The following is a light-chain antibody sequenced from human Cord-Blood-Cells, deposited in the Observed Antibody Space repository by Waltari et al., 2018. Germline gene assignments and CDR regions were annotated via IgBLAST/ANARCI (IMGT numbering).Light chain of an antibody. J-gene: IGLJ2*01. CDR3: SSYTSSSTGV. CDR1: SSDVGGYNY. CDR2: AFS. Sequence: QSALTQPASVSGSPGQSITISCTGTSSDVGGYNYVSWYQQPPGKAPKLIIYAFSNRPSGFSKCFSCSKSGNAASLTIAGLQAEDEADYYCSSYTSSSTGVFGGGTKLTVL. V-gene: IGLV2-14*01.